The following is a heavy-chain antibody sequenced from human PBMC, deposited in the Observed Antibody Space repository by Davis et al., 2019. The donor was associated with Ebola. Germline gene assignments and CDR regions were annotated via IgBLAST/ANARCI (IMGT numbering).Heavy chain of an antibody. CDR2: IYHGGIS. J-gene: IGHJ2*01. CDR1: GGSISGHS. D-gene: IGHD3-22*01. Sequence: SETLSLTCTVSGGSISGHSWSWVRQPPGKGLEWIGEIYHGGISKHNPSLRGRVTISVDKSKNQISLSLNSVTAADTAVYYCARDYYDSSGYLWYFDLWGRGTLVTVSS. V-gene: IGHV4-4*02. CDR3: ARDYYDSSGYLWYFDL.